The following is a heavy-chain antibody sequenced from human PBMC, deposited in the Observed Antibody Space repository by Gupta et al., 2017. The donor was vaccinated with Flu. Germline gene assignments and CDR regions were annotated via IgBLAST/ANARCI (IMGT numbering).Heavy chain of an antibody. D-gene: IGHD5-12*01. CDR3: AKGRIIRDYDAFDM. V-gene: IGHV1-69*06. CDR1: GGTFGSYA. J-gene: IGHJ3*02. CDR2: IIPFFGRT. Sequence: QVRLVQSGAEMKKPGSSVKVSCKASGGTFGSYAVGWVRQAPGQGLEWMGGIIPFFGRTHHTQMFKDRVTFIEDKSTGTVYMELTSLRFEDTAVYYCAKGRIIRDYDAFDMWGQGTMVTVSS.